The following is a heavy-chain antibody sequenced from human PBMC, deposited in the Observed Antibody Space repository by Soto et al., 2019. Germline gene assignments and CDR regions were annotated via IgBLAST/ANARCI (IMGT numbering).Heavy chain of an antibody. Sequence: SVILCLTCTVAGGSISGYYWSWIRQPPGKGLEWIGYIYYSGSTNYNPSPKSRVTISVDTSKNQFSLKLSSVTAADTAVYYCARLEAVAGTIYYYSYMDVWGKGTTVNVSS. CDR2: IYYSGST. V-gene: IGHV4-59*01. CDR1: GGSISGYY. D-gene: IGHD6-19*01. CDR3: ARLEAVAGTIYYYSYMDV. J-gene: IGHJ6*03.